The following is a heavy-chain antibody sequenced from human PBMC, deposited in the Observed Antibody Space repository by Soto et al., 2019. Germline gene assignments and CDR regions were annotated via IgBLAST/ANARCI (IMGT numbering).Heavy chain of an antibody. Sequence: GGSLRLSCAASGFTFSSYSMNWVRQAPGKGLEWVSYISSSSSTIYYADYVKGRFTISRNNAKNSLYLQMNSLRDEETALYYCARDGLRDSSPNFDYWGQGTLVTVSS. CDR3: ARDGLRDSSPNFDY. CDR2: ISSSSSTI. CDR1: GFTFSSYS. J-gene: IGHJ4*02. D-gene: IGHD6-13*01. V-gene: IGHV3-48*02.